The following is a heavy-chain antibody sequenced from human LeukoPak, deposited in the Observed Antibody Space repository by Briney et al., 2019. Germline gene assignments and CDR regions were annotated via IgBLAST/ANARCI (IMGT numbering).Heavy chain of an antibody. CDR2: IYYSGST. CDR3: ARFTPQGYGGGGYNRFDP. CDR1: GGSISSYY. V-gene: IGHV4-59*01. Sequence: SETLSLTCTVSGGSISSYYWNWIRQPPGKGLEWIGYIYYSGSTNYNPSLKSRVTISVDTSKNQFSLNLTSVTAADTAVYYCARFTPQGYGGGGYNRFDPWGQGTPVTVSS. J-gene: IGHJ5*02. D-gene: IGHD3-16*01.